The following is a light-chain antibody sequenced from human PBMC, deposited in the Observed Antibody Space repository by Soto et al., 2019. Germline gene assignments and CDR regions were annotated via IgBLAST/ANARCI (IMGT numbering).Light chain of an antibody. J-gene: IGKJ1*01. V-gene: IGKV3D-15*01. CDR2: GAS. Sequence: ERVVTQSPATLSVSPGERATLSCRASQSVSSNLAWYQQRPGQAPRLLIYGASSRATGIPDRFSGSGSGTEFSLTITSLQSEDFALYYCQQYNNRPPWTFGQGTKVDI. CDR1: QSVSSN. CDR3: QQYNNRPPWT.